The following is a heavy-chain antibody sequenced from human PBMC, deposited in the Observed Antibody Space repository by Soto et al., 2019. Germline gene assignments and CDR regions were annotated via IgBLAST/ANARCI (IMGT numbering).Heavy chain of an antibody. Sequence: GESLKTSCKGSGYSFTSYWIGWVRQMPGKGLEWMGIIYPGDSDTRYSPSFQGQVTISADKSISNAYLQWSSPKASDNAMYYCASPTAAAGASYYYGMDVWGQGTTVTVSS. J-gene: IGHJ6*02. CDR3: ASPTAAAGASYYYGMDV. V-gene: IGHV5-51*01. D-gene: IGHD6-13*01. CDR2: IYPGDSDT. CDR1: GYSFTSYW.